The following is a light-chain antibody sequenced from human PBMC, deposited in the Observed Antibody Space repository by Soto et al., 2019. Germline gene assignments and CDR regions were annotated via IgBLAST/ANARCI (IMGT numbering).Light chain of an antibody. V-gene: IGLV1-40*01. CDR2: GNS. CDR3: QSYDSSLSGWV. CDR1: SSNIGAGYD. Sequence: QSVLTQPPSVSGAPWQRVTISCTESSSNIGAGYDVHWYQQLPGTAPKLLIYGNSNRPSGVPDRFSGSKSGTSASLAITGLQAEDEADYYCQSYDSSLSGWVFGGGTKVTVL. J-gene: IGLJ3*02.